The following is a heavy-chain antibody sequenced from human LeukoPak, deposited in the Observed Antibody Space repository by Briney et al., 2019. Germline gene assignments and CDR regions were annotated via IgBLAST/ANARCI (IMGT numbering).Heavy chain of an antibody. J-gene: IGHJ4*02. V-gene: IGHV3-23*01. D-gene: IGHD6-6*01. CDR2: ISTSGGST. Sequence: GGSLRLSCAASGFTFSSYAMSWVRQAPGKGLEWVSAISTSGGSTYYADSVKGRFTISRDNSKNTLYLQMNSRRGEDTAVYYCAKSQGGIAARPGRDYWGQGTLVTVSS. CDR3: AKSQGGIAARPGRDY. CDR1: GFTFSSYA.